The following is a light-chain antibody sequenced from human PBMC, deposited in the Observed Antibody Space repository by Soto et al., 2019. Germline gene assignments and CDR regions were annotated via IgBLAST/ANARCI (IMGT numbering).Light chain of an antibody. J-gene: IGKJ1*01. CDR1: QSINSY. V-gene: IGKV1-39*01. CDR2: AAS. CDR3: QQSFSSPRT. Sequence: DIQMTQSPSSQSASVGDRVTITCRASQSINSYLNWYQQKPGKAPKLLIYAASSLQSGVPSRFSCRGSETDFTLPITSLEPDDFGTYYCQQSFSSPRTFGQGTRVEI.